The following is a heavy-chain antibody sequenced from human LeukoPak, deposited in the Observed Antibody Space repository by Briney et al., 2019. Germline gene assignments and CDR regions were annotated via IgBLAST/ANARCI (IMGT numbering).Heavy chain of an antibody. Sequence: GGSLRLSCAASGFTFSSYGMHWVRQAPGKGLEWVANIKEDGSESYYVDSVKGRFTISRDNAKNSLYLQMDNLRAEDTAVYFCARDRESNWYPFLDCWGQGTLVTVSS. CDR2: IKEDGSES. V-gene: IGHV3-7*03. CDR1: GFTFSSYG. D-gene: IGHD1-20*01. CDR3: ARDRESNWYPFLDC. J-gene: IGHJ4*02.